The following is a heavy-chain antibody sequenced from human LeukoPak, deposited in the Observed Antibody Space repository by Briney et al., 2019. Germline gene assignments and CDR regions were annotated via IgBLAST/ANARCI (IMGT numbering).Heavy chain of an antibody. D-gene: IGHD6-19*01. CDR2: ISAYNGNT. Sequence: ASVKVSCKASGYTFTSYGISWVRQAPGQGLEWMGWISAYNGNTNHAQKLQGRVTMTTDTSTSTAYMELRSLRSDDTAVYYCARYQVFGWQWLVHWFNPWGQGTLVTVSS. J-gene: IGHJ5*02. CDR1: GYTFTSYG. V-gene: IGHV1-18*01. CDR3: ARYQVFGWQWLVHWFNP.